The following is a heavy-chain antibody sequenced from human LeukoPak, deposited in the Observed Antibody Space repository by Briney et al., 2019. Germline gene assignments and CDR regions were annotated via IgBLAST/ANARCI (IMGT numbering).Heavy chain of an antibody. CDR2: ITPDGSST. V-gene: IGHV3-74*01. J-gene: IGHJ2*01. Sequence: GGSLRLSCAASEFSFSSYWMHWVRQAPGKGLVWVSRITPDGSSTNSADSVKGRFTISRDNAKNTLYLQMNTLSADDTAVYYCARSKGGAHTADFDLWGRGTLVSVCS. CDR3: ARSKGGAHTADFDL. D-gene: IGHD2-21*01. CDR1: EFSFSSYW.